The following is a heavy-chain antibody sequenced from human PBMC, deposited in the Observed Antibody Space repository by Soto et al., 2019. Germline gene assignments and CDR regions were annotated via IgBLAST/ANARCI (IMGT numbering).Heavy chain of an antibody. CDR2: INPSGGYT. CDR3: AKVSRASRILTPDFDH. CDR1: GYTFTSYY. V-gene: IGHV1-46*01. D-gene: IGHD3-9*01. J-gene: IGHJ4*02. Sequence: GASVKVSCKASGYTFTSYYMNWVRQAPGQGLEWLGIINPSGGYTTYAQRFLGRFTVSRDNSKNTLYMQMNSLRSDDTAVYYCAKVSRASRILTPDFDHWGQGTLVTVSS.